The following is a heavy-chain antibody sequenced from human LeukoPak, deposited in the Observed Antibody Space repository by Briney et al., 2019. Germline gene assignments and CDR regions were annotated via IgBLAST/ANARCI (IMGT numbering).Heavy chain of an antibody. CDR3: ARRYSSSWYNWFDP. J-gene: IGHJ5*02. D-gene: IGHD6-13*01. CDR2: IYTSGST. CDR1: GGSISSYY. Sequence: SETLSLPCTVSGGSISSYYWSWIRQPPGMGLEWIGYIYTSGSTNYNPSLKSRVTLSLDTFKTQFSLKLSSMTAADTAVYYCARRYSSSWYNWFDPWGQGTLVTVSS. V-gene: IGHV4-4*09.